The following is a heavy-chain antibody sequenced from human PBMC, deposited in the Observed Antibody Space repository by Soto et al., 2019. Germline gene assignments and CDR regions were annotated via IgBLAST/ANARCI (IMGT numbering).Heavy chain of an antibody. CDR2: IIPIFGTA. CDR3: ARDLSSVGATRSHAFDI. V-gene: IGHV1-69*01. Sequence: QVQLVQSGAEVKKPWSSVKVSCKASGGTFSSYAISWVRQAPGQGLEWMGGIIPIFGTANYAQKFQGRGTITADESTSTAYMELSSLRSEDTAVYYCARDLSSVGATRSHAFDIWGQGTMVTVSS. CDR1: GGTFSSYA. J-gene: IGHJ3*02. D-gene: IGHD1-26*01.